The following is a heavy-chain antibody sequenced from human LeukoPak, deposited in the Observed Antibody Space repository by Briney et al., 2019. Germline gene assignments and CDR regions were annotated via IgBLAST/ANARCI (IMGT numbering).Heavy chain of an antibody. D-gene: IGHD3-9*01. CDR1: GFTFSSYG. CDR2: IRYDGSNK. J-gene: IGHJ6*02. Sequence: PGGSLRLSCAASGFTFSSYGMHWVRQAPGKGLEWVAFIRYDGSNKYYADSVKGRFTISRDNSKNTLYLQMNSLRAEDTAVYYCANAYYDILTGYYGYYYGMDVWGQGTTVTDSS. CDR3: ANAYYDILTGYYGYYYGMDV. V-gene: IGHV3-30*02.